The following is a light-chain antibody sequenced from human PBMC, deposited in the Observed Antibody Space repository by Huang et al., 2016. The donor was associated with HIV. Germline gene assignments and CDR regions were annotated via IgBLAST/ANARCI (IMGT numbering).Light chain of an antibody. V-gene: IGKV3-15*01. CDR3: QQYNTWPIT. Sequence: VMTQSPGTLSVSPGVRATLSCRASQSVSSNLAWYRKKPGQAPRLLIHGASTRATGIPARFSGSESGTEFTLTITSLQSEDFAVYYCQQYNTWPITFGPGTKVDIK. J-gene: IGKJ3*01. CDR1: QSVSSN. CDR2: GAS.